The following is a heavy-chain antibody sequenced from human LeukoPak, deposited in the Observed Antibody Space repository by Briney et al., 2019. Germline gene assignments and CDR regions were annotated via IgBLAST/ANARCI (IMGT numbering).Heavy chain of an antibody. CDR2: IYYSGST. V-gene: IGHV4-30-4*01. D-gene: IGHD4-17*01. CDR3: ARGPAVDKTVTTGFDY. J-gene: IGHJ4*02. CDR1: GGSISSGDYY. Sequence: PSETLSLTFTVSGGSISSGDYYWSWIRQPPGKGLEWIGYIYYSGSTYYNTSIKSRVTISVDTSKNQFSLKLSSVTAADTAVYYCARGPAVDKTVTTGFDYWGQGTLVTVSS.